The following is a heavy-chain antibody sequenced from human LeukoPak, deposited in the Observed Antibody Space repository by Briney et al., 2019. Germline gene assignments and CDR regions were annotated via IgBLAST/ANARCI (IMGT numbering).Heavy chain of an antibody. D-gene: IGHD3-10*01. CDR1: GFTFSTYS. CDR2: ISYDGSGK. V-gene: IGHV3-30*18. CDR3: AKTTVSGNFYFDY. J-gene: IGHJ4*02. Sequence: PGGSLRLSCAASGFTFSTYSMNWVRQAPGMGLEWVAVISYDGSGKYYADSVKGRFTISRDNSKNTLYLQIHSLRAEDTAVYHCAKTTVSGNFYFDYWGEGTLVTVSS.